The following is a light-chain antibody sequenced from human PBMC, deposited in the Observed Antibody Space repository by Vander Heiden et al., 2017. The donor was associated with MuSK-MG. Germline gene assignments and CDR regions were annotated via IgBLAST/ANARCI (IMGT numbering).Light chain of an antibody. CDR2: AAS. CDR1: QSISSY. Sequence: DIQMTQSPSSLSAPVGDRVTITCRASQSISSYLNWYQQKPGKAPKLLIYAASSLQSGVPSRFSGSGSGTDFTLTISSLQPEDFATYYCQQSYSTLSRTFGQGTKLEMK. CDR3: QQSYSTLSRT. J-gene: IGKJ2*01. V-gene: IGKV1-39*01.